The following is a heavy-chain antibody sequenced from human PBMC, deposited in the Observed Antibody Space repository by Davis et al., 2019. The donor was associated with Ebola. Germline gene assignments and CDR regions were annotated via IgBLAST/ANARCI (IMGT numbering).Heavy chain of an antibody. D-gene: IGHD2-15*01. Sequence: SETLSLTCTVSGGSIISSSSYWGWIRQPPRKGLEWIGSIYYSGITYYNPSLKSRVTISVDTSKNQFSLKLSSVTAADTAVYYCARGGCSGGSCYSPDYWGQGTLVTVSS. CDR1: GGSIISSSSY. J-gene: IGHJ4*02. V-gene: IGHV4-39*07. CDR3: ARGGCSGGSCYSPDY. CDR2: IYYSGIT.